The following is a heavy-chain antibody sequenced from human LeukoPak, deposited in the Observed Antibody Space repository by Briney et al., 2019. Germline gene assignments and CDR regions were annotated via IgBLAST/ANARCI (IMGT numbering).Heavy chain of an antibody. D-gene: IGHD3-10*01. V-gene: IGHV4-61*02. CDR3: ARELYYYGSGSYYNPPNYYMDV. CDR1: GGSISSGSYY. CDR2: IYTSGST. J-gene: IGHJ6*03. Sequence: SGTLSLTCAVPGGSISSGSYYWSWIRQPAGTGLEWIGRIYTSGSTNYNPSLKSRVTISVDTSKNQFSLKLSSVTAADTAVYYCARELYYYGSGSYYNPPNYYMDVWGKGTTVTISS.